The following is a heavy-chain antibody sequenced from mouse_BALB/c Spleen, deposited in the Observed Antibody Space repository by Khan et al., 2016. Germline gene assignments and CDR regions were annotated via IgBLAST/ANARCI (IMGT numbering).Heavy chain of an antibody. CDR2: ISYSGST. CDR3: ARRYYRYGDALDY. D-gene: IGHD2-14*01. V-gene: IGHV3-2*02. CDR1: GYSITSDYA. J-gene: IGHJ4*01. Sequence: EVQLQESGPGLVKPSQSLSLTCTVTGYSITSDYAWNWIRQFPGNKLEWMGYISYSGSTNYNPSLKSRISITRDTSKNQFFLQLNSVTTEDTATYYCARRYYRYGDALDYWGQGTSVTVSS.